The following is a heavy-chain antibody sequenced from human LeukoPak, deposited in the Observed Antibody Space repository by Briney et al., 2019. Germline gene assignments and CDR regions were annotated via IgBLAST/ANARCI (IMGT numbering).Heavy chain of an antibody. CDR3: ARLGRFEGDGYNF. V-gene: IGHV5-51*01. D-gene: IGHD5-24*01. Sequence: LGESLKISCKGSGYNFPIYWIGWVRQMPGKGLEWMGIIYPGDSDTRYSPSFQGQVTISADKSISTAYLQWSSLKASGTAMYYCARLGRFEGDGYNFWGQGTLVTVSS. CDR2: IYPGDSDT. J-gene: IGHJ4*02. CDR1: GYNFPIYW.